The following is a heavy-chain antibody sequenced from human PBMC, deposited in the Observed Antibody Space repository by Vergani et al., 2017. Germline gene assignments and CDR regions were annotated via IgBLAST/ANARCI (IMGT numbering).Heavy chain of an antibody. J-gene: IGHJ4*02. CDR1: GGSISSGSYY. Sequence: QVQLQESGPGLVKPSQTLSLTCTVSGGSISSGSYYWSWIRQPAGKGLEWIGRIYTSGSTNYNPSLKNRVTMSVDTSKNQFSLKLNSVTAADTAVYYCARGSRAEGGNGPDKWGQGTLVTVSS. CDR3: ARGSRAEGGNGPDK. V-gene: IGHV4-61*02. D-gene: IGHD6-13*01. CDR2: IYTSGST.